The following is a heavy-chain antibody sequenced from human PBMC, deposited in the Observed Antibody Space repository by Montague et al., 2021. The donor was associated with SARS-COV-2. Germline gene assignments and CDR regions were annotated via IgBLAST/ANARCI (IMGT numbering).Heavy chain of an antibody. V-gene: IGHV1-18*01. CDR1: GYTFTSYG. Sequence: SVMVSCKASGYTFTSYGIIWVRQAPGQGLEWMGWISGYNGNTNYAQKLQGRVTMTTDTSTNTAYMELRSLRSDDTAVYYCASDPLRVEGYWGQGTLVTVSS. CDR2: ISGYNGNT. CDR3: ASDPLRVEGY. J-gene: IGHJ4*02. D-gene: IGHD3-3*01.